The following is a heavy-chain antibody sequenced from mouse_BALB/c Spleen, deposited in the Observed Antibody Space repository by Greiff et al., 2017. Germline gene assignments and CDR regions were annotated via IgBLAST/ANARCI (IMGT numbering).Heavy chain of an antibody. CDR1: GFSLTSYG. Sequence: VQLKESGPGLVAPSQSLSITCTVSGFSLTSYGVHWVRQPPGKGLEWLGVIWAGGSTNYNSALMSRLSISKDNSKSQVFLKMNSLQTDDTAMYYCARGAPYGNYAMDYWGQGTSVTVSS. J-gene: IGHJ4*01. V-gene: IGHV2-9*02. CDR2: IWAGGST. D-gene: IGHD2-1*01. CDR3: ARGAPYGNYAMDY.